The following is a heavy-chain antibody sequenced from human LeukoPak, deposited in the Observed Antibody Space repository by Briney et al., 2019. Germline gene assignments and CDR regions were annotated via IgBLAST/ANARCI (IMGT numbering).Heavy chain of an antibody. D-gene: IGHD3-3*01. CDR3: ARGIGYDFWSGYPDY. Sequence: GASVKVTCKASGYTFTSYDINWVRQATGQGLEWMGWMNPNSGNTGYAQKFQGRVAITRNTSISTAYMELSSLRSEDTAVYYCARGIGYDFWSGYPDYWGQGTLVTVSS. V-gene: IGHV1-8*03. J-gene: IGHJ4*02. CDR1: GYTFTSYD. CDR2: MNPNSGNT.